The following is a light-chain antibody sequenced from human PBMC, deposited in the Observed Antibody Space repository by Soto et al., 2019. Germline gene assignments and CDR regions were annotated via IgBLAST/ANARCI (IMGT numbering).Light chain of an antibody. CDR3: QQRSNWPPT. CDR1: QSVSSY. Sequence: EIVLTQSPATLYSSTGERATLSCRASQSVSSYLAWYQQKSGQAPRLLIYDASNRATGIPARFSGSGSGTAFTLTISSLEPEDFAVYYCQQRSNWPPTFGQGTKVEIK. V-gene: IGKV3-11*01. CDR2: DAS. J-gene: IGKJ1*01.